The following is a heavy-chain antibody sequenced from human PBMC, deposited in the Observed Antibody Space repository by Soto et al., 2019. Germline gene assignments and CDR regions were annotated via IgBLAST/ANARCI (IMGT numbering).Heavy chain of an antibody. Sequence: GGSLRLSCAASGFTFSSYAMGWVRQAPGKGLVWVSRINDDGSGTSYGDSVKGRFTISRDNAKNTVYLQMNSLSAEDTAVYYCATLQMTGPDYWGEGTPVTVSS. V-gene: IGHV3-74*01. CDR1: GFTFSSYA. J-gene: IGHJ4*02. CDR2: INDDGSGT. CDR3: ATLQMTGPDY.